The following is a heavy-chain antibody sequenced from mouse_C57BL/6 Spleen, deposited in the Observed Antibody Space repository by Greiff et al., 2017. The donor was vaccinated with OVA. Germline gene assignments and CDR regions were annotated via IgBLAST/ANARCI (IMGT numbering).Heavy chain of an antibody. Sequence: QVQLQQPGAELVKPGASVKLSCKASGYTFTSYWMHWVKQRPGQGLEWIGMIHPNSGSTNYNEKFKSKAPLTVEKSSSTAYMQLSSLTAEDSAVYYCARGAWFAYWGQGTLVTVSA. V-gene: IGHV1-64*01. CDR3: ARGAWFAY. J-gene: IGHJ3*01. CDR2: IHPNSGST. CDR1: GYTFTSYW.